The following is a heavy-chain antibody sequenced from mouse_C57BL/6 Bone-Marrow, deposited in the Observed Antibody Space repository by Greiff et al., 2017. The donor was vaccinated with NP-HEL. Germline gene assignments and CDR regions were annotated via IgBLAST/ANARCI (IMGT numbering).Heavy chain of an antibody. D-gene: IGHD3-1*01. V-gene: IGHV14-4*01. CDR3: TTGGLFDY. J-gene: IGHJ2*01. Sequence: VQLQQSGAELVRPGASVKLSCTASGFNIKDDYMHWVKQRPEQGLEWIGWIDPENGDTEYASKFQGKATITADKSSNTAYLQLSSLTSEDTAVYYCTTGGLFDYWGQGTTLTVSS. CDR2: IDPENGDT. CDR1: GFNIKDDY.